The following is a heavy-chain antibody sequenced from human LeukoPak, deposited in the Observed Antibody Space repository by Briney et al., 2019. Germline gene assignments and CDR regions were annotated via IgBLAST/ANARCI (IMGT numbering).Heavy chain of an antibody. V-gene: IGHV1-8*02. CDR1: GYTFTSYD. J-gene: IGHJ6*02. D-gene: IGHD6-13*01. CDR3: AAARGAAGTYYYYGMDV. Sequence: ASVKVSCKASGYTFTSYDINWVRQATGQGLEWMGWMNPNSGNTGYAQKFQGRVTMTRNTSISTAYMELSSLRSEDTAVYYCAAARGAAGTYYYYGMDVWGQGTTVTVSS. CDR2: MNPNSGNT.